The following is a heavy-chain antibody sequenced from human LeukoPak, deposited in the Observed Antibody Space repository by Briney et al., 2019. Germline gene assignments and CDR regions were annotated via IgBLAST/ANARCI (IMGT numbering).Heavy chain of an antibody. CDR3: ARDVEYSNIYFYYYIDV. J-gene: IGHJ6*03. CDR2: INWNGAST. D-gene: IGHD6-6*01. V-gene: IGHV3-20*04. CDR1: GFTFDDYD. Sequence: GGSLRLSCAASGFTFDDYDMSWVRQVPGKGLEWVSAINWNGASTGYADSVKGRFTISRDNAKNSLYLQMNSLSAEDTALYFCARDVEYSNIYFYYYIDVWGKGTTVTVPS.